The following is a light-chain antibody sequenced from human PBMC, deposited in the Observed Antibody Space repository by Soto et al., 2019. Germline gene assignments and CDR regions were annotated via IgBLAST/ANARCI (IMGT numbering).Light chain of an antibody. J-gene: IGKJ3*01. V-gene: IGKV1-39*01. CDR1: QSITNINTY. CDR2: SNS. Sequence: DIPMTQSPSSLSASIGDRVTITCRASQSITNINTYLNWYQQKAGKAPKHLIHSNSTLHSGVPSRFSGSGSGTESTLTISTLHPEDFATYYCQQSYSTPFTFGPGTIVDV. CDR3: QQSYSTPFT.